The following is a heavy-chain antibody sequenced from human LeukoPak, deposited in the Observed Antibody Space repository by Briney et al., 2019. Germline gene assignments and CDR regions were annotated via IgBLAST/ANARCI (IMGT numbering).Heavy chain of an antibody. CDR1: GYTFTGYY. V-gene: IGHV1-2*02. CDR3: ARTPGYSYGTGRAFDI. CDR2: INPNSGGT. D-gene: IGHD5-18*01. Sequence: ASVKVSCKASGYTFTGYYMHWVRQAPGQGLEWMGWINPNSGGTNYAQKFQGRVTMTRDTSISTAYMELSRLRSDDTAVYYCARTPGYSYGTGRAFDIWGQGTMVTVSS. J-gene: IGHJ3*02.